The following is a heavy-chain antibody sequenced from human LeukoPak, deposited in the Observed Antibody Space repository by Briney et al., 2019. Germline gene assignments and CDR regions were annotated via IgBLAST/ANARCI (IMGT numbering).Heavy chain of an antibody. CDR3: AIPPGYCGNDCTFDH. Sequence: GESLKISCEGSGYSFSNYWIGWVRQMPGKGLEWMGIIYPGDYETRYSPSFQGLVTISVDKSISTAYLQWSSLKASDTAMYYCAIPPGYCGNDCTFDHWGQGTLVTVSS. V-gene: IGHV5-51*01. J-gene: IGHJ4*02. D-gene: IGHD2-21*02. CDR2: IYPGDYET. CDR1: GYSFSNYW.